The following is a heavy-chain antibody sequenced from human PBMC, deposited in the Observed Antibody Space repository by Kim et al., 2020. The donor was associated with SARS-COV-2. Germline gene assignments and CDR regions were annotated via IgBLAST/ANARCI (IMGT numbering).Heavy chain of an antibody. D-gene: IGHD3-22*01. CDR3: ARDKHYYESSGYYYYRNYCDYGMGV. CDR1: GFTFSNYG. J-gene: IGHJ6*02. Sequence: GGSLRLSCAASGFTFSNYGMHWVRQAPGKGLEWVAVIWYDGSNKYYADSVNGRFTIPRDNSKNTLYLQMNSLRAEDTAVYYCARDKHYYESSGYYYYRNYCDYGMGVWGQGSRVTVSS. V-gene: IGHV3-33*01. CDR2: IWYDGSNK.